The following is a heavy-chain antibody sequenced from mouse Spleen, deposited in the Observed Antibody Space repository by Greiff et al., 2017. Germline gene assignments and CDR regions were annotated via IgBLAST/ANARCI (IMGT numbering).Heavy chain of an antibody. Sequence: EVKLMESGGGLVKPGGSLKLSCAASGFTFSDYGMHWVRQAPEKGLEWVAYISSGSSTIYYADTVKGRFTISRDNAKNTLFLQMTSLRSEDTAMYYCARHYGSSYGDAMDYWGQGTSVTVSS. V-gene: IGHV5-17*01. CDR2: ISSGSSTI. J-gene: IGHJ4*01. CDR3: ARHYGSSYGDAMDY. CDR1: GFTFSDYG. D-gene: IGHD1-1*01.